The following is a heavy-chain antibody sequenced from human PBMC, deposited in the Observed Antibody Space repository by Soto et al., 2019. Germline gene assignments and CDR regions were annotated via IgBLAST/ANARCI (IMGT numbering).Heavy chain of an antibody. CDR1: GFTFSNYA. CDR2: ITNSGRST. Sequence: EVQLLESGGGLVQPGGSLRLSCAASGFTFSNYAMSWVRQAPGKGLEWVSSITNSGRSTYYADSVKGRITISRDNSKNTLYLQMNSLRADDTAVYYCAKRGAYNSGWVGDIDYWGQGTLVTVSS. CDR3: AKRGAYNSGWVGDIDY. V-gene: IGHV3-23*01. D-gene: IGHD6-19*01. J-gene: IGHJ4*02.